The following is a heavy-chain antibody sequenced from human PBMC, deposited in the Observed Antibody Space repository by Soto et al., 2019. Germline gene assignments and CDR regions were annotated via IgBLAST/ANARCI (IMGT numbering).Heavy chain of an antibody. D-gene: IGHD6-13*01. V-gene: IGHV1-69*13. CDR1: GGTFSSYA. Sequence: SSVKVPCKASGGTFSSYAISSVRQAPGQGLEWMGGIIPIFGTANYAQKFQGRVTITADESTRTAYMELSSLRSEDTAVYYCASFARPNFAAAGNDYYYRMAVWGQGTTVTVSS. CDR2: IIPIFGTA. J-gene: IGHJ6*02. CDR3: ASFARPNFAAAGNDYYYRMAV.